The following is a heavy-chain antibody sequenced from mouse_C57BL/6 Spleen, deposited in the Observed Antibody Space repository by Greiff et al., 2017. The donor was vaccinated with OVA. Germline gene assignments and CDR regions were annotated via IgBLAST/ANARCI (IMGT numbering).Heavy chain of an antibody. J-gene: IGHJ2*01. CDR3: ARGRWFEDY. CDR2: INPNNGGT. D-gene: IGHD1-1*02. CDR1: GYTFTDYY. V-gene: IGHV1-26*01. Sequence: EVQLQQSGPELVKPGASVKISCKASGYTFTDYYMNWVKQSHGKSLEWIGDINPNNGGTSYNQKFKGKATLTVDKSSSTAYMELRSLTSKDSAVYYCARGRWFEDYWGKGTTLTVSS.